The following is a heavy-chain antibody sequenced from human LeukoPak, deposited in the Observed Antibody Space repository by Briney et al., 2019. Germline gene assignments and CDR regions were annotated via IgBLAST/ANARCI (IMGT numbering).Heavy chain of an antibody. CDR2: TSCSGGGT. CDR1: GFTFSSYD. Sequence: PGGSLRLLCAASGFTFSSYDMSWVRQAPGKGLEGVSATSCSGGGTYYADSVKGRFTISRDNYKNTLYLQMNRLRAEDTAVYYCAKYTGRDYYDSSGSLCFDYWGQGTLVTVSS. D-gene: IGHD3-22*01. V-gene: IGHV3-23*01. CDR3: AKYTGRDYYDSSGSLCFDY. J-gene: IGHJ4*02.